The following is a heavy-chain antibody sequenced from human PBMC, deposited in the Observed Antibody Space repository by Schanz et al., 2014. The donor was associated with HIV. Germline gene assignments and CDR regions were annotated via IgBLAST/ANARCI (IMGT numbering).Heavy chain of an antibody. V-gene: IGHV3-33*01. J-gene: IGHJ6*02. D-gene: IGHD5-18*01. CDR1: GFTFSSYG. CDR2: IWYDGSNK. Sequence: QVQLVESGGGVVQPGKSLRLSCAASGFTFSSYGMHCVRQAPGKGLEWVAVIWYDGSNKYYTDSVKGRFTISRDSSKNTLYLQMNSLRAEDTAVYYCARDAASHSYGSTMDVWGQGTTVTVSS. CDR3: ARDAASHSYGSTMDV.